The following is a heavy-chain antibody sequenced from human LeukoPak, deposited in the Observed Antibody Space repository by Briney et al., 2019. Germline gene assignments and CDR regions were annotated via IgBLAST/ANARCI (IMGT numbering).Heavy chain of an antibody. CDR1: GYTFTSYD. D-gene: IGHD3-22*01. CDR3: ARLYYYASSGYDALDI. CDR2: MDGNSGKT. J-gene: IGHJ3*02. Sequence: ASVEVSCKTSGYTFTSYDINWVRQATGQGLEWMGGMDGNSGKTAYAQKFLGRVTITRNTSISTAYMELSSLRSEDTAVYYCARLYYYASSGYDALDIWGQGTMVTVSS. V-gene: IGHV1-8*01.